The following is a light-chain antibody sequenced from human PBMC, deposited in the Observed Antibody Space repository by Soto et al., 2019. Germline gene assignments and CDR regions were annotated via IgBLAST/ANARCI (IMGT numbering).Light chain of an antibody. V-gene: IGLV1-47*01. Sequence: QSVLTQPPSASGTPGQRVTISCSGSSSNIGSNHVYWYQQLRGTAPKLLIYRNNQRPSGVPDRFSGSKSGTSASLAISGLRSEDEDDYYCAAWDDSRSGHVVFGGGTQLTVL. CDR2: RNN. J-gene: IGLJ2*01. CDR1: SSNIGSNH. CDR3: AAWDDSRSGHVV.